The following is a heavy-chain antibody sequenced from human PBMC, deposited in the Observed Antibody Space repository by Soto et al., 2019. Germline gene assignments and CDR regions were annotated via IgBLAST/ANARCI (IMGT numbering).Heavy chain of an antibody. CDR2: IIPIFGTA. V-gene: IGHV1-69*13. CDR1: GGTFSSYA. J-gene: IGHJ4*02. CDR3: ARDPDYYGSSGYDY. D-gene: IGHD3-22*01. Sequence: SVKVSCKASGGTFSSYAISWVRQAPGQGLEWMGGIIPIFGTANYAQKFQGRVMITADESTSTAYMELSSLRSEDTAVYYCARDPDYYGSSGYDYWGQGTLVTVSS.